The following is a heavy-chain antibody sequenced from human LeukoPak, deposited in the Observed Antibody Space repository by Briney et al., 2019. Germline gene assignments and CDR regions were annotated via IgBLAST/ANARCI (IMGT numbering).Heavy chain of an antibody. J-gene: IGHJ4*02. CDR3: AKDMDHDYDDYGFDY. CDR1: GFTFSNSG. V-gene: IGHV3-23*01. CDR2: ISGSGDST. D-gene: IGHD4-17*01. Sequence: GGTLRLSCAASGFTFSNSGMNWVRQAPGKGLEWVSTISGSGDSTYYADSVKGRFTSSRDNSKNTVYLQMNSLRAEDTAVYYCAKDMDHDYDDYGFDYWGQGTPVTVSS.